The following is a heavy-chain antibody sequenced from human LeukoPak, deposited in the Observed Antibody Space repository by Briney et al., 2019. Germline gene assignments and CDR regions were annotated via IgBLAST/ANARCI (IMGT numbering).Heavy chain of an antibody. J-gene: IGHJ4*02. CDR1: GFTFSSNG. CDR3: ARGAAAGSAFDY. D-gene: IGHD6-13*01. CDR2: ISATGGTI. Sequence: GGSLRLSCAASGFTFSSNGMNWVRQAPGKGLEWVSYISATGGTIYYADSVKGRFTISRDNAKNSLYLQMNSLRAEDTALYYCARGAAAGSAFDYWGQGTLVTVSS. V-gene: IGHV3-48*04.